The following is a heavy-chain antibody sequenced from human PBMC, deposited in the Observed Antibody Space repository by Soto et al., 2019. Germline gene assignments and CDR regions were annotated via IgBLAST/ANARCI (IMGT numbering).Heavy chain of an antibody. V-gene: IGHV1-2*02. CDR2: INPTSGGT. Sequence: QVQLVQSGAEVKKPGASVKVSCKTSGYTFAAYYINWIRQAPGQGLEWMGWINPTSGGTVYAQNFQDRVTLTRDTSISTAYMELRRLNSDDTAVYYCARDPGYGDYWGYFFDSWGQGTPVTVSS. CDR3: ARDPGYGDYWGYFFDS. CDR1: GYTFAAYY. J-gene: IGHJ4*02. D-gene: IGHD4-17*01.